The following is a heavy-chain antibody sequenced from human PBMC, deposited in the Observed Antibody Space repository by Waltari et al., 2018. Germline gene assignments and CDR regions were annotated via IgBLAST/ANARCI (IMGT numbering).Heavy chain of an antibody. D-gene: IGHD2-21*02. V-gene: IGHV4-39*07. J-gene: IGHJ6*02. CDR2: IYYSGST. CDR3: ARGPYCGGDCLSGAYYYGMDV. Sequence: QLQLQESGPGLVKPSETLSLTCTVSGGSISSSSYYWGWIRQPPGKGLEWIGSIYYSGSTYYNPSLKSRVTISVDTSKNQFSLKLSSVTAADTAVYYCARGPYCGGDCLSGAYYYGMDVWGQGTTVTVSS. CDR1: GGSISSSSYY.